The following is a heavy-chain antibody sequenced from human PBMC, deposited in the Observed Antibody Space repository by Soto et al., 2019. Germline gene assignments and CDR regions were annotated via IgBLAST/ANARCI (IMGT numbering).Heavy chain of an antibody. J-gene: IGHJ5*02. CDR3: ARVVPGAEAWFGP. Sequence: ASVTVSCKTSGYTFSNYGITWVRQAPGQPLEWLGWISLYSDGTNYAQKFQGRVSMTTDTSTTTAYMELRSLRSDDTAVYYCARVVPGAEAWFGPWGQGTLVTVSS. D-gene: IGHD2-2*01. CDR2: ISLYSDGT. V-gene: IGHV1-18*01. CDR1: GYTFSNYG.